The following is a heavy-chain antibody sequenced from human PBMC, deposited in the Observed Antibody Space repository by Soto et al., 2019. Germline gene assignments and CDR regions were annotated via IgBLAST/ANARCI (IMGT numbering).Heavy chain of an antibody. D-gene: IGHD5-18*01. J-gene: IGHJ4*02. Sequence: GGSLRLSCAASGFTFSSYGMHWVRQAPGKGLEWVAVIWYDGSNKYYADSVKGRFTISRDNSKNTLYLQMNSLRAEDTAVYYCARVNGYSYANPFDYCGQGTLVTV. V-gene: IGHV3-33*01. CDR1: GFTFSSYG. CDR2: IWYDGSNK. CDR3: ARVNGYSYANPFDY.